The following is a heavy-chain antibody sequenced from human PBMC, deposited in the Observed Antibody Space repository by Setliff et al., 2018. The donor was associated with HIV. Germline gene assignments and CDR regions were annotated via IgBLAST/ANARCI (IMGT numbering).Heavy chain of an antibody. J-gene: IGHJ3*02. D-gene: IGHD2-15*01. V-gene: IGHV4-4*09. Sequence: SETLSLTCTVSGDSISTDYWTWIRQPPGKGLEWIGYIYNSASTNYNPSLKSRVTISLDTSRNQFSLKLGSVTAADTAMYYCAREHCSGGSCNGFDIWGQGTMVTVSS. CDR1: GDSISTDY. CDR2: IYNSAST. CDR3: AREHCSGGSCNGFDI.